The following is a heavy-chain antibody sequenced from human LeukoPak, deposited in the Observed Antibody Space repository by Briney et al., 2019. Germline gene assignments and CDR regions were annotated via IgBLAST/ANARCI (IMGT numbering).Heavy chain of an antibody. CDR2: INPKSGDT. J-gene: IGHJ5*02. D-gene: IGHD5-12*01. CDR3: ARRVQKLVATSWFDP. V-gene: IGHV1-2*02. Sequence: ASVWVSCKASGYTFNDEYIHWVRQAPGLGLEWMGWINPKSGDTNYAQKFQGRVTMTRDTSISTAYMELRRLKSDDSAVYYCARRVQKLVATSWFDPWGQGTLVTVSS. CDR1: GYTFNDEY.